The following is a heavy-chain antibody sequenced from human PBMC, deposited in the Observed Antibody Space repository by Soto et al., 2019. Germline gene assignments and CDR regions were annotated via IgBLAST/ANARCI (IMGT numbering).Heavy chain of an antibody. V-gene: IGHV3-74*01. CDR3: VRYPRSVGGSYRPDY. CDR2: INSDGSST. D-gene: IGHD3-16*02. Sequence: GGSLRLSCAASGFTFSSYWMHWVRQVPEKGLVWVSRINSDGSSTNYADAVKGRVTISRDNVKNTQYLQMNSLRAEDTAVYYCVRYPRSVGGSYRPDYWGQGTLVTVSS. J-gene: IGHJ4*02. CDR1: GFTFSSYW.